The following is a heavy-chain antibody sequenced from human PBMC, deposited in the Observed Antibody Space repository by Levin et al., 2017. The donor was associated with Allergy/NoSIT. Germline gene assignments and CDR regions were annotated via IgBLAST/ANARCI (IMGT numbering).Heavy chain of an antibody. Sequence: MPGGSLRLSCAASGITFSNAWMSWARQAPGKGLEWVGRIKSKTDGGTTEYAAPVKGRFTISRDDSKNTLYLQMNSLKTEDTAVYFCTTYSSSWYYFDYWGQGTLVTVSS. CDR2: IKSKTDGGTT. CDR1: GITFSNAW. J-gene: IGHJ4*02. D-gene: IGHD6-13*01. V-gene: IGHV3-15*01. CDR3: TTYSSSWYYFDY.